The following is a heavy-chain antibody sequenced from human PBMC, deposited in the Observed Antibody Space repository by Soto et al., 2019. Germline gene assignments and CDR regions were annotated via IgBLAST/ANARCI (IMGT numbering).Heavy chain of an antibody. CDR1: GFTFSSYG. CDR3: ARDSPSQRHKGYYDSSGYYY. CDR2: IWYDGSNK. J-gene: IGHJ4*02. V-gene: IGHV3-33*01. D-gene: IGHD3-22*01. Sequence: PGGSLRLSCAASGFTFSSYGMHWVRQAPGKGLEWVAVIWYDGSNKYYADSVKGRSTISRDNSKNTLYLQMNSLRAEDTAVYYCARDSPSQRHKGYYDSSGYYYWGQGTLVTVSS.